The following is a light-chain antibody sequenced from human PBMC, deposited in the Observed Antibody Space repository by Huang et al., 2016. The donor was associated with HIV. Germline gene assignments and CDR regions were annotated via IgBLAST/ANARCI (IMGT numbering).Light chain of an antibody. Sequence: DIQMTQSPSSLSASVGDRVTITCRASQSISNSLNCYQQKPGTAPKLLIYGTSNLQSGVPSRFSGSGSGTDFTLTISSLQPEDFATYFCQQSYSTLWTFGQGTKVEIK. CDR1: QSISNS. CDR3: QQSYSTLWT. V-gene: IGKV1-39*01. CDR2: GTS. J-gene: IGKJ1*01.